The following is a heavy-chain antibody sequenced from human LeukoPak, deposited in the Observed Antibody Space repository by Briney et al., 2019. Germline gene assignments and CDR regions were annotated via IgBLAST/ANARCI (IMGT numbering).Heavy chain of an antibody. CDR2: IRYDGSNK. CDR3: AKPHFDD. CDR1: GFSFSSYG. J-gene: IGHJ4*02. V-gene: IGHV3-30*02. Sequence: GGSLRLSCAASGFSFSSYGMHWVRQAPGKGLEWVAFIRYDGSNKYYADSVKGRFTISRDNSKNTLYLQMNGLRAGDTAVYYCAKPHFDDWGQGTLVTVSS.